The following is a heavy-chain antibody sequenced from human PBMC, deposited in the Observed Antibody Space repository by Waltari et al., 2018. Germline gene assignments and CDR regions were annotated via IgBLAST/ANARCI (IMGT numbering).Heavy chain of an antibody. CDR1: GFTFSSYG. D-gene: IGHD6-13*01. V-gene: IGHV3-30*18. CDR2: IWYDGSNK. CDR3: AKPWGIAAAGTGWYFDL. Sequence: SCAASGFTFSSYGMHWVRQAPGKGLEWVAVIWYDGSNKYYADSVKGRFTISRDNSKNTLYLQMNSLRAEDTAMYYCAKPWGIAAAGTGWYFDLWGRGTLVTVSS. J-gene: IGHJ2*01.